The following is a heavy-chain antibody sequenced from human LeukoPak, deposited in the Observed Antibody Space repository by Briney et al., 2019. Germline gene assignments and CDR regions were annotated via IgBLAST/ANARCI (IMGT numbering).Heavy chain of an antibody. CDR2: IFSNGDT. CDR1: GFTFSRNY. J-gene: IGHJ4*02. CDR3: TRDQMNY. V-gene: IGHV3-53*01. Sequence: GGSLRLSCTASGFTFSRNYMRWVHQAPGKGLEWVSLIFSNGDTHYADSVKGRFTISRDTSKNTVYLQMNSLRVEDTAMYYCTRDQMNYWGQGPLVTVSS. D-gene: IGHD5-24*01.